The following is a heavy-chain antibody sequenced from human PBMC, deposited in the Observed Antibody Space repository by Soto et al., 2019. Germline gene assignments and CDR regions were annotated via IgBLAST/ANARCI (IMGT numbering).Heavy chain of an antibody. D-gene: IGHD2-2*01. CDR1: GGTFSSYT. CDR2: IIPILGIA. V-gene: IGHV1-69*02. Sequence: QVQLVQSGAEVKKPGSSVTVSCKASGGTFSSYTISWVRQAPGQGLEWMGRIIPILGIANYAQKFQGRVTITADKSTSTAYMELSSLRSEDTAVYYCAISFEGASLVPAAMRDYYYGMDVWGQGTTVTVSS. CDR3: AISFEGASLVPAAMRDYYYGMDV. J-gene: IGHJ6*02.